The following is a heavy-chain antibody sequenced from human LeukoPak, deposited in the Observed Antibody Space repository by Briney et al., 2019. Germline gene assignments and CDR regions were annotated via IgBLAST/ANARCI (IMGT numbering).Heavy chain of an antibody. V-gene: IGHV1-8*01. Sequence: GASLAVSCKAAGYTFTSYDINWGRQATGQGLEWMGWMNPNSGNTDYAQKFQGRVTMTRNTSISTVYMELSSLRSEDTAVYYCAKYYYYDSSAITDWGQGTLVTVSS. J-gene: IGHJ4*02. CDR1: GYTFTSYD. D-gene: IGHD3-22*01. CDR2: MNPNSGNT. CDR3: AKYYYYDSSAITD.